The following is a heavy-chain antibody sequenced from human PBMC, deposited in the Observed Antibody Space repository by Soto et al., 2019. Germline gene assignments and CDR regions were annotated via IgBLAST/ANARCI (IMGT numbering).Heavy chain of an antibody. Sequence: EVQLVESGGGLVQPGGSLRLSCSASEFPVSTTYMSWVRQAPGKGLECVAIIFANDNAYYGDSVKGRFTISRRNSRSTLYLQMNNLGPEDTAVYYWVRDLGDGYKSAWGQGTLVTVSS. V-gene: IGHV3-53*04. CDR1: EFPVSTTY. CDR3: VRDLGDGYKSA. D-gene: IGHD5-18*01. J-gene: IGHJ4*02. CDR2: IFANDNA.